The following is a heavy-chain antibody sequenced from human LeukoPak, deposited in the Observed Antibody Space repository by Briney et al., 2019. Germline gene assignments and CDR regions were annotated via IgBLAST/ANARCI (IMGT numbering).Heavy chain of an antibody. J-gene: IGHJ4*02. D-gene: IGHD2-2*01. V-gene: IGHV3-30*02. CDR1: GFTFSSYG. Sequence: GGSLRLSCAASGFTFSSYGMHWVRQAPGKGLEWVAFLRYDGSNKYYADSVKGRFTISRDNSKNTLYLQTNSLRAEDTAVYYCAKDPFVVVPAAPRGVDYWGQGTLVTVSS. CDR3: AKDPFVVVPAAPRGVDY. CDR2: LRYDGSNK.